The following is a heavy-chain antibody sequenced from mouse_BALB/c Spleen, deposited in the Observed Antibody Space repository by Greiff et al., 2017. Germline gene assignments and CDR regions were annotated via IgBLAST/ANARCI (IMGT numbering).Heavy chain of an antibody. Sequence: EVQLVESGGGLVKPGGSLKLSCAASGFTFSSYAMSWVRQTPEKRLEWVASISSGGSTYYPDSVKGRFTISRDNARNILYLQMSSLRSEDTAMYYCAREGDMTPYYYAMDYWGQGTSVTVSS. CDR2: ISSGGST. CDR1: GFTFSSYA. J-gene: IGHJ4*01. CDR3: AREGDMTPYYYAMDY. V-gene: IGHV5-6-5*01. D-gene: IGHD2-3*01.